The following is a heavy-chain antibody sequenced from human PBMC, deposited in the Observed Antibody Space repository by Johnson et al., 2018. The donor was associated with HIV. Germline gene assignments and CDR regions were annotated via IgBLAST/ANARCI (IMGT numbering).Heavy chain of an antibody. CDR3: ARDIAPLAGRDAFDI. D-gene: IGHD6-13*01. V-gene: IGHV3-13*01. J-gene: IGHJ3*02. Sequence: VQLVESGGGLAQSGGSLRLSCAASGFTFSSYDMHWVRQATGKGLEWVSTIGTAGDTYYPGSVKGRFTISRENAKNSLYLQMNSLRAEDTAVYYCARDIAPLAGRDAFDIWGQGTMVTVSS. CDR1: GFTFSSYD. CDR2: IGTAGDT.